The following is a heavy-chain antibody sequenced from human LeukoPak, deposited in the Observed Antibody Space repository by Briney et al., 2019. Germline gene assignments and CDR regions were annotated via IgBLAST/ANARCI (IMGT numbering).Heavy chain of an antibody. CDR1: GFTVSSTY. Sequence: PGGSLRLSCAASGFTVSSTYMSWVRKTPGKGLEWVSVIYSGGSTYYADSVKGRFTISRDNSKNTLYLQMNSLRAEDTAVYYCARDLLEWYFDYWGQGTLVTVSS. D-gene: IGHD3-3*01. V-gene: IGHV3-66*01. CDR3: ARDLLEWYFDY. CDR2: IYSGGST. J-gene: IGHJ4*02.